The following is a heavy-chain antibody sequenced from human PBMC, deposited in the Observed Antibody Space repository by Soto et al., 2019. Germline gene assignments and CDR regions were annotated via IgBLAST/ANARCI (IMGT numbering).Heavy chain of an antibody. CDR1: GYTFSSYG. J-gene: IGHJ6*02. V-gene: IGHV1-18*01. CDR2: ISGYNGNT. Sequence: QVQLVQSGAEVKKPGASVKVSCKASGYTFSSYGITWVRQAPGQGPEWMGWISGYNGNTNYAQKVQGRVTMTTDTSTSTAYMELRSLRFDDTAVYYCARDLRLPFHYYYGMDVWGQGTTVTVSS. CDR3: ARDLRLPFHYYYGMDV. D-gene: IGHD3-16*01.